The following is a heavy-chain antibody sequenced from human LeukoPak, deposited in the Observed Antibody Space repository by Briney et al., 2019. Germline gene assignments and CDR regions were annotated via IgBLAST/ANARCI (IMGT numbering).Heavy chain of an antibody. J-gene: IGHJ4*02. CDR2: IYYSGST. V-gene: IGHV4-59*08. Sequence: SETLSLTCTVSGCSISSYYWSWIRQPPGKGLEWIGYIYYSGSTNYNPSLKSRVTISVDPSKNQFSLKLSSVTAADTAVYYCARGLFFDYWGQGTLVTVSS. CDR3: ARGLFFDY. D-gene: IGHD3-22*01. CDR1: GCSISSYY.